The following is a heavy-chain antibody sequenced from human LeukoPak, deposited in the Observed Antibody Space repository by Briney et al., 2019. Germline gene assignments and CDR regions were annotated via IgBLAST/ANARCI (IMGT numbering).Heavy chain of an antibody. CDR2: ISYDGSNK. Sequence: PGVSLRLSCAASGFTFSSYGMHWVPQAPGKGLEWVAVISYDGSNKYYADSVKGRFTISSDNSKNTLYLQMNSLRAEDTAVYYCAKDLNWEYFDYWGQGTLVTVSS. D-gene: IGHD7-27*01. J-gene: IGHJ4*02. V-gene: IGHV3-30*18. CDR1: GFTFSSYG. CDR3: AKDLNWEYFDY.